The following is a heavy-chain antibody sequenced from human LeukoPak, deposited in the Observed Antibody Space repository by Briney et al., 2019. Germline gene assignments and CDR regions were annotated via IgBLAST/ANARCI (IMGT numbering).Heavy chain of an antibody. J-gene: IGHJ4*02. CDR2: IIPILGIA. V-gene: IGHV1-69*04. Sequence: SVKVSCKASGGTFSSFAISWVRQAPGQGLEWMGRIIPILGIATYAQKFQGRLTITADKSMSTAYMGLSSLRSEDTAVYYCATDGSGLTSVTTIDSWGQGTLVTVSS. CDR1: GGTFSSFA. D-gene: IGHD4-17*01. CDR3: ATDGSGLTSVTTIDS.